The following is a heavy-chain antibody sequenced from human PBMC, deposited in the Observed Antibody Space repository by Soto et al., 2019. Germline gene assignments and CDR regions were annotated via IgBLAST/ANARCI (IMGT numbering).Heavy chain of an antibody. J-gene: IGHJ5*02. CDR2: IYYNGST. CDR1: GGSISSYY. CDR3: ARQSADYGDYVVPHWFDP. Sequence: QVQLQESGPGLVKPSETLSLTCTVSGGSISSYYWSWIRQPPGKGLEWIGYIYYNGSTNYNPSLKSRVTISVDTSKNQFSLKLSSVTAADTAVYYCARQSADYGDYVVPHWFDPWGQGTLVTVSS. D-gene: IGHD4-17*01. V-gene: IGHV4-59*01.